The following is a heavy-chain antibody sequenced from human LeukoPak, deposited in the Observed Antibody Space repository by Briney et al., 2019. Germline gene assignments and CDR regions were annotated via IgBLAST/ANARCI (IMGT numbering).Heavy chain of an antibody. J-gene: IGHJ6*03. V-gene: IGHV3-53*01. CDR2: FYVSGAT. CDR1: GFTVSSNY. Sequence: GGSLRLSCAVSGFTVSSNYMGWVRQTPGKGLDWVSVFYVSGATYYAESVKGRFTISRDTYENTLLLQMNTLRVEDTAVYYCARLEKNSYYYMDVWGKGTTVTVSS. CDR3: ARLEKNSYYYMDV. D-gene: IGHD1-1*01.